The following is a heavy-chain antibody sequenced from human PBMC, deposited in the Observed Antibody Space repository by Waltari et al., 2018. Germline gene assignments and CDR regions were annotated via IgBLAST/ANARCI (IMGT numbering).Heavy chain of an antibody. CDR1: GFTFSSYW. D-gene: IGHD6-19*01. J-gene: IGHJ4*02. V-gene: IGHV4-34*01. CDR3: ARAGDMHSSGWYPFDY. Sequence: VQLVESGGGLVQPGGSLRLSCAASGFTFSSYWMHWVRQAPGKGLVWIGEINHSGSTNYNPSLKSRVTISVDTSKNQFSLKLSSVTAADTAVYYCARAGDMHSSGWYPFDYWGQGTLVTVSS. CDR2: INHSGST.